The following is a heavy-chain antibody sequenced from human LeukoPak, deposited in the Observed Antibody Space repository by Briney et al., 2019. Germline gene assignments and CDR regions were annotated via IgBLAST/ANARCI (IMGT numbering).Heavy chain of an antibody. CDR3: ARIALGYCTNGVCSYFDY. CDR2: ISAYNGNT. D-gene: IGHD2-8*01. CDR1: GYTFTSYG. J-gene: IGHJ4*02. V-gene: IGHV1-18*01. Sequence: GASVKVSCKASGYTFTSYGISWVRQAPGQGLEWMGWISAYNGNTNYAQKLQGRVTMTTDTSTSTAYMELRSLRSDDTAVYYCARIALGYCTNGVCSYFDYWGQGTLVTVSS.